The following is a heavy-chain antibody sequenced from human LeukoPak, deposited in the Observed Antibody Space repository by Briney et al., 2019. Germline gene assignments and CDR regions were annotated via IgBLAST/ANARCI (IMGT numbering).Heavy chain of an antibody. CDR2: IKQDGSEK. V-gene: IGHV3-7*01. D-gene: IGHD7-27*01. CDR3: ARGVWAPFDS. J-gene: IGHJ4*02. CDR1: GFRLSKYW. Sequence: GRTLRLSCAASGFRLSKYWMIWVRQAPAKGLEWVANIKQDGSEKNYVDSVKGRFSISRDNAKNSLILQMNSLRDEDTAVYYCARGVWAPFDSWGQGTLVSVSS.